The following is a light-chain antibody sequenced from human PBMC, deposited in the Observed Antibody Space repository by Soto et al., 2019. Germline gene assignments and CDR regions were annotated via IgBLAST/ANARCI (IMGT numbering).Light chain of an antibody. V-gene: IGLV2-14*03. CDR1: SSDIGGYNY. CDR2: DVS. CDR3: GSYASSNTVL. J-gene: IGLJ7*01. Sequence: QSALTQPASVSGSPGQSITISCTGTSSDIGGYNYVSWYQQHPGKAPKLMIYDVSDRHSGVSNRFSGSKSGNTASLTISGLQAEDEADYYCGSYASSNTVLFGGGTQLTVL.